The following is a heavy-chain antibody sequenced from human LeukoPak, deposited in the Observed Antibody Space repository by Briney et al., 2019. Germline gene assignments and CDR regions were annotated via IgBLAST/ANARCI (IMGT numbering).Heavy chain of an antibody. D-gene: IGHD4-17*01. Sequence: ASVKVSCKASGGTFSSYAISWVRQAPGQGLEWMGRIIPILGIANYAQKFQGRVTITADKSTSTAYMELSSLRSEDTAVYCCAGDYGDYERDDYWGQGTLVTVSS. J-gene: IGHJ4*02. CDR1: GGTFSSYA. CDR2: IIPILGIA. CDR3: AGDYGDYERDDY. V-gene: IGHV1-69*04.